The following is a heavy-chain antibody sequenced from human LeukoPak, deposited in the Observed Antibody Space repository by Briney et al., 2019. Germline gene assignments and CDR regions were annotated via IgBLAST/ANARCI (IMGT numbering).Heavy chain of an antibody. CDR3: ARRGLLRYFDWLFLDY. Sequence: GGSLRLSCAASGFTFSSYAMHWVRQAPGKGLEWVAVISYDGSNKYYADSVRGRFTISRDNSKNTLYLQMNSLGAEDTAVYYCARRGLLRYFDWLFLDYWGQGTLVTVSS. V-gene: IGHV3-30*04. D-gene: IGHD3-9*01. CDR2: ISYDGSNK. J-gene: IGHJ4*02. CDR1: GFTFSSYA.